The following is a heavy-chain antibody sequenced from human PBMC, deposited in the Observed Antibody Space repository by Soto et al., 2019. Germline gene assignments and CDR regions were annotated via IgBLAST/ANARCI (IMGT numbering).Heavy chain of an antibody. Sequence: QLQLQESGSGLVKPSQTLSLTCAVSGGSISRGGYSWSWIRQPPGKGLAWIGHSYHSGTTYYNPSLKSRVSISGDRSKNQFSLKLSSVTAADTAVYYCARGAPVVNDYWGQGTLVTVSS. V-gene: IGHV4-30-2*01. CDR3: ARGAPVVNDY. D-gene: IGHD3-22*01. CDR2: SYHSGTT. CDR1: GGSISRGGYS. J-gene: IGHJ4*02.